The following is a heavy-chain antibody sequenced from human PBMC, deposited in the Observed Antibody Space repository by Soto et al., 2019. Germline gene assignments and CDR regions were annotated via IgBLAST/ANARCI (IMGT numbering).Heavy chain of an antibody. CDR2: INPNSGGT. D-gene: IGHD6-19*01. J-gene: IGHJ6*02. CDR1: GYTFTGYY. V-gene: IGHV1-2*02. Sequence: QVQLVQSGADVKKPGASVKVSCKASGYTFTGYYMHWVRQAPGQGLEWMGWINPNSGGTDYAQKFQGRVTMARDTSTTTASMELSSLTSDDPAVYDCARATGYSSSFFYGMDFWGQGTTVTVSS. CDR3: ARATGYSSSFFYGMDF.